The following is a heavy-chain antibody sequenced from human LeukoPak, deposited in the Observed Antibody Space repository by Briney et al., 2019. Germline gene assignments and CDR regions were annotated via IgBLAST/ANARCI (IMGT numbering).Heavy chain of an antibody. D-gene: IGHD3-10*01. CDR2: ISSRSSYM. Sequence: GGSLRLSCAASGFTFTSYNMNWVRQAPGKGLEWVSCISSRSSYMYYADSVKGRFTISRDNAKNSLYLQMNSLRAEDTAVYHCARDMDGYFDYWGQGTLVTVSS. CDR1: GFTFTSYN. J-gene: IGHJ4*02. V-gene: IGHV3-21*01. CDR3: ARDMDGYFDY.